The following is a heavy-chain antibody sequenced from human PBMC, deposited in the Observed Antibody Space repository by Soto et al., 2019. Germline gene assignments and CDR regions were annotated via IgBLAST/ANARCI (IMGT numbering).Heavy chain of an antibody. Sequence: GGSLRLSCATSGFTFYNYAMSWVRQAPGEGLEWVSGISRSGGRIYYADSVKGRFTISRDNSKNTLYLQMSSLRAEDTAVYYCVKGLLHNKAFDIWGQGTMVTV. V-gene: IGHV3-23*01. CDR3: VKGLLHNKAFDI. J-gene: IGHJ3*02. CDR1: GFTFYNYA. CDR2: ISRSGGRI.